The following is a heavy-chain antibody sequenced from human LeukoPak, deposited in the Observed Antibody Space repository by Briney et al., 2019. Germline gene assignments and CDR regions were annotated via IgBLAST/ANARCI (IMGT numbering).Heavy chain of an antibody. D-gene: IGHD2-2*01. V-gene: IGHV3-23*01. CDR1: GFTFSSYA. J-gene: IGHJ5*02. Sequence: GGSLRLSCAASGFTFSSYAMSWVRQAPGKGLEWVSAISGSGGSTYYADSVKGRFTTSRDNSKNTLYLQMNSLRAEDTAVYYCAKSVVPAAMRLDWFDPWGQGTLVTVSS. CDR3: AKSVVPAAMRLDWFDP. CDR2: ISGSGGST.